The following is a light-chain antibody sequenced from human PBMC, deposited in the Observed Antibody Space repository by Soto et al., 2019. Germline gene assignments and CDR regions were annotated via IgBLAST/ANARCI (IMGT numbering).Light chain of an antibody. V-gene: IGLV2-14*03. J-gene: IGLJ2*01. Sequence: QSALTQPASVSGSPGQSITISCAGTISDVGGYNYVSWYQQHPDIAPKLIIYDVSHRPSGVSHRFSGSKSGNTASLTISGLQAEDEADYYCSSYTSSSTLVVFGGGTKLTVL. CDR3: SSYTSSSTLVV. CDR1: ISDVGGYNY. CDR2: DVS.